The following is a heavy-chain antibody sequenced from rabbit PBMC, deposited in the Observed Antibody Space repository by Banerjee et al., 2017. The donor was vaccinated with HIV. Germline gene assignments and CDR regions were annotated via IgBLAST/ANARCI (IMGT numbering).Heavy chain of an antibody. CDR3: ASDVAGSSVYTGFNL. V-gene: IGHV1S45*01. D-gene: IGHD8-1*01. Sequence: QEQLKESGGGLVQPGESLKLSCKASGIDFSSYGFSWVRQAPGKGLEWIAYINSNTGNTVYASWAKGPFTISKTSSTTVTLQMTSLTAADTATYFCASDVAGSSVYTGFNLWGQGTLVTVS. CDR2: INSNTGNT. J-gene: IGHJ4*01. CDR1: GIDFSSYG.